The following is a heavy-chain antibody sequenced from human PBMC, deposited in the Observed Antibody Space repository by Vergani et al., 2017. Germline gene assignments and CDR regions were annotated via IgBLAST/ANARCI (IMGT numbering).Heavy chain of an antibody. D-gene: IGHD3-22*01. J-gene: IGHJ2*01. CDR1: GFSLSTSGVG. V-gene: IGHV2-5*02. CDR3: AHSIDSSGYYYLYFDL. Sequence: QITLKESGPPLVKPTQTLTLTCTFSGFSLSTSGVGVGWIRQPPGKALEWLALIYWDDEKRNSPSLKSRLPITKDTSKNQVVLTMTNVDPVDTATYYCAHSIDSSGYYYLYFDLWGRGTLVTVSS. CDR2: IYWDDEK.